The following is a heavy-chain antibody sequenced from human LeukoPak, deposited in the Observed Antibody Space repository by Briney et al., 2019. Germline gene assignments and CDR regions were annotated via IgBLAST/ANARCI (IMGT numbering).Heavy chain of an antibody. D-gene: IGHD5-24*01. CDR1: GFTFSAYG. Sequence: GGSLRLSCAASGFTFSAYGMNWVRQAPGKGLEWVSYISSSNTTYYADSVKGRFTISRDNAKNSLYLQMNSLRAEDTAVYYCARDRDGYNESPQTHWGQGTMVTVSS. CDR2: ISSSNTT. J-gene: IGHJ3*01. CDR3: ARDRDGYNESPQTH. V-gene: IGHV3-48*01.